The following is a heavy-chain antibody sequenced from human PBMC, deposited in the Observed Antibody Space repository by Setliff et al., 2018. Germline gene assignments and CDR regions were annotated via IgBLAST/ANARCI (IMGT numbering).Heavy chain of an antibody. CDR2: IFGSGST. Sequence: SETLSLTCTVSRGSINSHYWSWIRQPAGKGLEWIGRIFGSGSTNYNPSLKSRVTMSIDTSKNQVFLKVRSVTAADTAVYYCARDRGSNNSPEDFDYWGLGTLVTVSS. J-gene: IGHJ4*02. V-gene: IGHV4-4*07. CDR1: RGSINSHY. CDR3: ARDRGSNNSPEDFDY. D-gene: IGHD1-1*01.